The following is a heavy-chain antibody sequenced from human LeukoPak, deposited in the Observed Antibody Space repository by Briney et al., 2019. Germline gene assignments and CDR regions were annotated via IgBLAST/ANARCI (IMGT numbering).Heavy chain of an antibody. CDR1: GFTFGDYV. J-gene: IGHJ4*02. D-gene: IGHD3-3*01. CDR3: TRGSDTIFGVSRDGFDS. Sequence: PGGFLRLSCTASGFTFGDYVVSWFRQAPGKGLEWVGFIRTKAYGGTTEYAASVKGRFTISRDDSESIAYLQMNSLKTEDTAVYYCTRGSDTIFGVSRDGFDSWGQGTLVTVSS. V-gene: IGHV3-49*03. CDR2: IRTKAYGGTT.